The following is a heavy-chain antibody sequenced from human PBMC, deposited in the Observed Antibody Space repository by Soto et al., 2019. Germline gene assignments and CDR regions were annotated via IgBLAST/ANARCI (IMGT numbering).Heavy chain of an antibody. CDR1: GGTFSSYT. CDR2: IIPILGIA. J-gene: IGHJ3*02. Sequence: QVQLVQSGAEVKKPGSSVKVSCKASGGTFSSYTISWVRQAPGQGLEWMGRIIPILGIANYAQKFQGRVTITADKSTSTAYLELSSLSSEDTAVYYCAREGPVQDAFDIWGQGTMVTVSS. V-gene: IGHV1-69*08. CDR3: AREGPVQDAFDI. D-gene: IGHD1-1*01.